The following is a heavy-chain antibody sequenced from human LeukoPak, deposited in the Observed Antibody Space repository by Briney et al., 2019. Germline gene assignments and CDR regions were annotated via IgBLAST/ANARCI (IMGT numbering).Heavy chain of an antibody. V-gene: IGHV1-18*04. Sequence: ASVKVSCKASGYTFTSYGISWVRQAPGQGLEWMGWISAYNGNTNYAQKLQGRVTMTTDTSTSTAYMELRSLRSDDTAVCYCARGNPTGTTGGVDYGMDVWGKGTTVTVSS. CDR2: ISAYNGNT. CDR1: GYTFTSYG. D-gene: IGHD1-1*01. J-gene: IGHJ6*04. CDR3: ARGNPTGTTGGVDYGMDV.